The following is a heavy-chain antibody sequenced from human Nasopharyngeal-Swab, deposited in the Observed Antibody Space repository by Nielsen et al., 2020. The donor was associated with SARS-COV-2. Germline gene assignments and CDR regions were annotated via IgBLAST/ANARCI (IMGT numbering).Heavy chain of an antibody. CDR2: ISYDGSNK. D-gene: IGHD2-2*01. CDR1: GFTFSSYG. Sequence: GESLKISCAASGFTFSSYGMHWVRQAPGKGLEWVAVISYDGSNKYYADSVKGRFTISRDNSKNTLYLQMNSLRDEDTAVYYCARDRSADLDYWGQGTLVTVSS. V-gene: IGHV3-30*03. CDR3: ARDRSADLDY. J-gene: IGHJ4*02.